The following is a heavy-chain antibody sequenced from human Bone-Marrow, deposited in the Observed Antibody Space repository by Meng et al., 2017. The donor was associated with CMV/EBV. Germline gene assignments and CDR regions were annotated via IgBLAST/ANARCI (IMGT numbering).Heavy chain of an antibody. CDR3: ASSRIAVTYDY. CDR1: GYTFTSYG. J-gene: IGHJ4*02. D-gene: IGHD6-19*01. V-gene: IGHV1-18*01. CDR2: ISAYNGNT. Sequence: ASVKVSCKASGYTFTSYGISWVRQAPGQGLEWMGWISAYNGNTNYAQKFQGRVTMTRDTSISTAYMELSRLRSDDTAVYYCASSRIAVTYDYWGQGTLVTVSS.